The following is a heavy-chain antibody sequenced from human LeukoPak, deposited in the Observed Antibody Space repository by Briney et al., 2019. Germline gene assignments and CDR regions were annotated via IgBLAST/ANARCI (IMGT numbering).Heavy chain of an antibody. V-gene: IGHV4-34*01. J-gene: IGHJ4*02. Sequence: SETLSLTCAVYGGSFNGYYWSWIRQPPGKGLEWIGEINHSGSTNYNPYLKSRVTISVDTSKNQFSLKLSSVTGADTAVYYCARVRSGLFHFDYWGQGTLVTVSS. CDR2: INHSGST. D-gene: IGHD2-15*01. CDR1: GGSFNGYY. CDR3: ARVRSGLFHFDY.